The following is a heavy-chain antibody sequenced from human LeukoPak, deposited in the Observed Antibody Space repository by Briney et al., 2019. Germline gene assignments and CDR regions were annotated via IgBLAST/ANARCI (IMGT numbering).Heavy chain of an antibody. J-gene: IGHJ6*03. Sequence: ASVKVSCKASGYTFTSYAMHWVRQAPGQRLEWMGWINTNTGNPTYAQGFTGRFVFSLDTSVSTAYLQISSLKADDTAVYYCARERNDCYGSSGCVGDSYMDVWGKGTTVTVSS. V-gene: IGHV7-4-1*02. CDR2: INTNTGNP. CDR1: GYTFTSYA. D-gene: IGHD3-22*01. CDR3: ARERNDCYGSSGCVGDSYMDV.